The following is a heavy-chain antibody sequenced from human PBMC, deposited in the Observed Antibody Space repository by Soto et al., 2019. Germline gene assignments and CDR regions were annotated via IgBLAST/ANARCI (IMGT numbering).Heavy chain of an antibody. CDR3: VSDGWGYSYGHSAPSYFDY. V-gene: IGHV3-30-3*01. CDR2: ISYDGSNK. CDR1: GFTFSSYA. D-gene: IGHD5-18*01. Sequence: GGSLRLSCAASGFTFSSYAMHWVRQAPGKGLEWVAVISYDGSNKYYADSVKGRFTISRDNSKNTLYLQMNSLRAEDTAVYYCVSDGWGYSYGHSAPSYFDYSGQGTLVTVSS. J-gene: IGHJ4*02.